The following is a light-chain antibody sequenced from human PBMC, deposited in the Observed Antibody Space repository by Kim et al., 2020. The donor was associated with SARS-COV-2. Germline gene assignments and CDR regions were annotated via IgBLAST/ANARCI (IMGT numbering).Light chain of an antibody. V-gene: IGLV2-11*01. CDR2: DVN. J-gene: IGLJ3*02. CDR1: NRDVGGYNC. Sequence: QRDAIAGRGSNRDVGGYNCGSWYRQQRGKAPKVMMYDVNKRPSGVPDRFSGSKSGNTASLTISGLQAEDEADYYCCSHAGSHTWLFGGGTQLTVL. CDR3: CSHAGSHTWL.